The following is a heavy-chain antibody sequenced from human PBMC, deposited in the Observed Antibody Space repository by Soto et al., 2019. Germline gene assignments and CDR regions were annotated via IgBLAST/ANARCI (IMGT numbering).Heavy chain of an antibody. CDR2: INAGNGNT. J-gene: IGHJ4*02. CDR3: ARGGVRTTGTPDY. CDR1: GYTFTSYA. V-gene: IGHV1-3*01. Sequence: ASVKVSCKASGYTFTSYAMHWVRQAPGQRLEWMGWINAGNGNTKYSQKFQGRVTITRDTSASTAYMELSSLRSEDTAVYYCARGGVRTTGTPDYWGQGTLVTVSS. D-gene: IGHD1-1*01.